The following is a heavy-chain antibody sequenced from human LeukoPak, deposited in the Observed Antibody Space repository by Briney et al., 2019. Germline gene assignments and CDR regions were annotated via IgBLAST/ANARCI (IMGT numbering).Heavy chain of an antibody. CDR1: GGSFSGYY. CDR2: INHSGST. Sequence: SETLSLTCAVYGGSFSGYYWSWIRQPPGKGLEWIGEINHSGSTNYNPSLKSRVTISVDTSKNQFSLKLSSATAADTGVYYCARHKRHGSGRQVDAVDIWGQGTMVTVSS. CDR3: ARHKRHGSGRQVDAVDI. D-gene: IGHD3-10*01. J-gene: IGHJ3*02. V-gene: IGHV4-34*01.